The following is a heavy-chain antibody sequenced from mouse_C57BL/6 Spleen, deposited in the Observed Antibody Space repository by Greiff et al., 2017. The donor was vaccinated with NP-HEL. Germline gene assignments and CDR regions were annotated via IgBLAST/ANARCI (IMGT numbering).Heavy chain of an antibody. V-gene: IGHV1-26*01. D-gene: IGHD2-4*01. CDR2: INPNNGGT. J-gene: IGHJ2*01. CDR3: ARIDSKALYFDY. CDR1: GYTFTDYY. Sequence: EVQLQQSGPELVKPGASVKISCKASGYTFTDYYMNWVKQSHGKSLEWIGDINPNNGGTSYNQKFKGKATLTVDKSSSTAYMELRSLTSEDSAVYYCARIDSKALYFDYWGQGTTLTVSS.